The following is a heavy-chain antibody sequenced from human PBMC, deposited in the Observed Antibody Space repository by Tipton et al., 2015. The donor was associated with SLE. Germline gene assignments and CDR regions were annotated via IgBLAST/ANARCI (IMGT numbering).Heavy chain of an antibody. CDR1: GGSISSHY. V-gene: IGHV4-59*11. D-gene: IGHD6-13*01. CDR2: IYYSGST. J-gene: IGHJ4*02. Sequence: TLSLTCTVSGGSISSHYWSWIRQPPGKGLEWIAYIYYSGSTNYNPSLKSRVTISIDTSKNQFSLKLSSVTAADTAVYYCARDGHRAGEFDYWGQGTLVTVSS. CDR3: ARDGHRAGEFDY.